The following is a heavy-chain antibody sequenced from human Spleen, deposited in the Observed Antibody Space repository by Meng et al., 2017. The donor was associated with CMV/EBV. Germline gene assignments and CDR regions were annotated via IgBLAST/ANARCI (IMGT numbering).Heavy chain of an antibody. Sequence: YPFTGYYMHWVRQAPGQGLEWMGWIDPNSGDTNFAQKFQGRVTVTRDTSIYTAYMDLSRLRSEDTAVYYCARGPRRGSGYYGWFDPWGQGTLVTVSS. CDR3: ARGPRRGSGYYGWFDP. D-gene: IGHD3-3*01. CDR1: YPFTGYY. V-gene: IGHV1-2*02. J-gene: IGHJ5*02. CDR2: IDPNSGDT.